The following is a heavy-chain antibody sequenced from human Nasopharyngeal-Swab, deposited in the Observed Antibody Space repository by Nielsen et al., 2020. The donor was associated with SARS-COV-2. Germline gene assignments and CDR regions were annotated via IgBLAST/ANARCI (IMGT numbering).Heavy chain of an antibody. V-gene: IGHV3-33*05. Sequence: GGSLRLSCVVSGFTFSGYDMNWVRQAPGKGLEWVAGISFDGTRKFYVDSVKGRFTMSRDNAKNSLYLQMNSLRAEDTAVYYCASDSRYWGQGTLVTVSS. D-gene: IGHD2-2*01. CDR3: ASDSRY. J-gene: IGHJ4*02. CDR1: GFTFSGYD. CDR2: ISFDGTRK.